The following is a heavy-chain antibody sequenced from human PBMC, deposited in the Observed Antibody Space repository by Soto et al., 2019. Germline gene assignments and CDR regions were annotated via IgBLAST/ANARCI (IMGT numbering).Heavy chain of an antibody. J-gene: IGHJ4*02. V-gene: IGHV4-39*01. D-gene: IGHD5-18*01. CDR2: IYYSGSS. CDR1: GGSISSSSYY. CDR3: ARHQKHSYGYFDY. Sequence: QLQLQESGPGLVKPSETLSLTCTVSGGSISSSSYYWGWIRQPPGKGLEWIGSIYYSGSSYYNPSLKSRVTISLDTSKNQFSLKLSSVTAADTAVYYCARHQKHSYGYFDYWGQGTLVTVSS.